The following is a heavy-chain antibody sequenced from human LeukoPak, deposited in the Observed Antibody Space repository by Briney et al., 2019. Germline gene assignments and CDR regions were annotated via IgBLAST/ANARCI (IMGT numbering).Heavy chain of an antibody. CDR1: GFTFSSYA. V-gene: IGHV3-23*01. J-gene: IGHJ4*02. CDR3: AKGVCSGGSCYFDY. Sequence: GGSLRLSCAASGFTFSSYAMSWVRQAPGKGLEWVSAISGSGGSTYYADSVKGRFTISRDNSKDTLYLQMNSLRAEDTAVYYCAKGVCSGGSCYFDYWGQGTLVTVSS. CDR2: ISGSGGST. D-gene: IGHD2-15*01.